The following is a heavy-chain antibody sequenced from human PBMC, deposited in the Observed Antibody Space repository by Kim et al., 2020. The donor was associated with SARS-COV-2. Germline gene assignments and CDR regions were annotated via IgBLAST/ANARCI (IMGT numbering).Heavy chain of an antibody. J-gene: IGHJ6*02. V-gene: IGHV1-69*04. CDR2: IIPILGIA. CDR1: GGTFSSYA. Sequence: SVKVSCKSSGGTFSSYAISWVRQAPGQGLEWMGRIIPILGIANYAQKFQGRVTITADKSTSTAYMELSSLRSEDTAVYYCALMVRGPCMDVWGQGTTVTVSS. CDR3: ALMVRGPCMDV. D-gene: IGHD3-10*01.